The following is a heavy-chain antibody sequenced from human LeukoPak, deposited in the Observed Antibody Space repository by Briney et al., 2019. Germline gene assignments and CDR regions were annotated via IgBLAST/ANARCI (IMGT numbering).Heavy chain of an antibody. CDR1: GFTFSTYG. V-gene: IGHV3-74*01. Sequence: GGSLRLSCAASGFTFSTYGMSWVRQAPGRGLVWVSRIIGDGSVTNYADSVKGRFTISRDNAKNTLYLQMNSLRAEDTAVYYCARFGSTTFADFWGQGTLVTVSS. CDR3: ARFGSTTFADF. D-gene: IGHD3-16*01. CDR2: IIGDGSVT. J-gene: IGHJ4*02.